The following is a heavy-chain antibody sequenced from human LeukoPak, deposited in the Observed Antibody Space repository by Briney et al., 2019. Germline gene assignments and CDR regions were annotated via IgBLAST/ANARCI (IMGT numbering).Heavy chain of an antibody. J-gene: IGHJ3*02. D-gene: IGHD2-21*01. V-gene: IGHV1-69*01. CDR3: ASYSLGGDAAFDI. CDR1: GGTFSSYA. Sequence: GASVKVSCKASGGTFSSYAISWARQAPGQGLEWMGGIIPIFGTANYAQKFQGRVTITADESTSTAYMELSSLRSEDTAVYYCASYSLGGDAAFDIWGQGTMVTVSS. CDR2: IIPIFGTA.